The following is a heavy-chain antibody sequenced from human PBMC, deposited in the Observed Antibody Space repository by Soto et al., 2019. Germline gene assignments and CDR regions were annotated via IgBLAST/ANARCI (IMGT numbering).Heavy chain of an antibody. Sequence: EVQLVESGGGLVEPGGSLRLSCAASGFTFSEYNMNWVRQAPGKGLEWVSSISNDNTYIYYADSVKGRFTISRDNAKNSLYCQINSLRAEETAVYYCARPRGYYSMVSGYYYMDVWGQGTTVTVSS. J-gene: IGHJ6*03. CDR3: ARPRGYYSMVSGYYYMDV. CDR1: GFTFSEYN. CDR2: ISNDNTYI. V-gene: IGHV3-21*06. D-gene: IGHD3-3*01.